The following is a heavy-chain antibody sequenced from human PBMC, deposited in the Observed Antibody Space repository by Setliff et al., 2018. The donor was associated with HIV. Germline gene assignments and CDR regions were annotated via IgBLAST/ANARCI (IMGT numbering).Heavy chain of an antibody. J-gene: IGHJ3*02. Sequence: GGSLRLSCAASGFTFSTYTMNWVRQAPGKGLEWVSYISSDSSTIYYADSVKGRFTISRDNAENSLYLQMNSLRAEDTAVYHCARDYYYDASGYYRPFDIWGQGTMVTVSS. D-gene: IGHD3-22*01. CDR1: GFTFSTYT. V-gene: IGHV3-48*01. CDR3: ARDYYYDASGYYRPFDI. CDR2: ISSDSSTI.